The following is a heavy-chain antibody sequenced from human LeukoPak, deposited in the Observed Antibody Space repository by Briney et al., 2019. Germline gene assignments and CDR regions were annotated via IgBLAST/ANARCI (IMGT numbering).Heavy chain of an antibody. J-gene: IGHJ4*02. CDR2: IYYSGST. CDR3: AKYGSGYREDY. Sequence: ASETLSLTCTVSGGSISSYYWSWIRQPPGKGLEWIGYIYYSGSTNYNPSLKSRVTISVDTSKNQFSLKLSSVTAADTAVYYCAKYGSGYREDYWGQGTLVTVSS. CDR1: GGSISSYY. D-gene: IGHD3-10*01. V-gene: IGHV4-59*01.